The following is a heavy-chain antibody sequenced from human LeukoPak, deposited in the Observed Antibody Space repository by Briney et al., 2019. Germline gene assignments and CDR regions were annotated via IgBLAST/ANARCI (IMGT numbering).Heavy chain of an antibody. V-gene: IGHV4-39*07. CDR1: GGSISSGGYY. D-gene: IGHD3-10*01. CDR3: ARVELWFGEQGGYYFDY. CDR2: IFHSGST. J-gene: IGHJ4*02. Sequence: SETLSLTCTVSGGSISSGGYYWSWIRQPPGKGLEWIGSIFHSGSTYYNPSLKSRVTISVDTSKNQFSLKLSSVTAADTAVYYCARVELWFGEQGGYYFDYWGQGTLVTVSS.